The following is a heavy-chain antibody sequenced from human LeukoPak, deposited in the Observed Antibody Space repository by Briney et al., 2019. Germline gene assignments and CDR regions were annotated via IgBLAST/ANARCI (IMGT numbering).Heavy chain of an antibody. D-gene: IGHD6-19*01. V-gene: IGHV3-21*04. Sequence: AGGSLRLSCAASGFTFSSYSMNWVRQAPGKGLEWVSSISSSSSYIYYADSVKGRFTISRDNAKNSLYLQMNSLRAEDTAVYYCARERGSGWYDMAFDYWGQGTLVTVSS. CDR3: ARERGSGWYDMAFDY. CDR1: GFTFSSYS. J-gene: IGHJ4*02. CDR2: ISSSSSYI.